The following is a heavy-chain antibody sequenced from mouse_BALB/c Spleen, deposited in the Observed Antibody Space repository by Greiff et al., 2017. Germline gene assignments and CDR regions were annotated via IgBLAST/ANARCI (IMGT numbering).Heavy chain of an antibody. Sequence: VQLKESGPELVKPGASVKISCKASGYTFTDYNMHWVKQSHGKSLEWIGYIYPYNGGTGYNQKFKSKATLTVDNSSSTAYMELRSLTSEDSAVYYCARRITTATRYFDYWGQGTTLTVSS. J-gene: IGHJ2*01. CDR1: GYTFTDYN. D-gene: IGHD1-2*01. CDR2: IYPYNGGT. CDR3: ARRITTATRYFDY. V-gene: IGHV1S29*02.